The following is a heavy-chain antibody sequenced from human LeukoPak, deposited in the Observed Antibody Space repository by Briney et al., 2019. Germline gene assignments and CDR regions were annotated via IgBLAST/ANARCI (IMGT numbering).Heavy chain of an antibody. J-gene: IGHJ1*01. D-gene: IGHD2-15*01. CDR3: AKPANCSGGSCYPEYFQH. V-gene: IGHV1-2*02. Sequence: ASVKVSCKASGYTFTGYYMHWVRQAPGQGLEWMGWINPNSGGTNYAQKFQGRVTMTRDTSISTAYMELSRLRSDDTAVYYCAKPANCSGGSCYPEYFQHWGQGTLVTVSS. CDR1: GYTFTGYY. CDR2: INPNSGGT.